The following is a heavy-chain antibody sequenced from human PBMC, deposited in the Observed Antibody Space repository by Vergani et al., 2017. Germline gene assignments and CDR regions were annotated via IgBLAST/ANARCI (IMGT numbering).Heavy chain of an antibody. Sequence: HVQLQESGPGLVKPSETLSLTCTVSGGSISHYYWSWIRQPSGKGLEWIGYIYYSGSTSYNPSLKSRVTMSVDTSKNQFSLKLSSVTAADTAVYYCASSRRYCNGGNCYSDSIDYWGQGTLVTVSS. D-gene: IGHD2-15*01. J-gene: IGHJ4*02. V-gene: IGHV4-59*01. CDR3: ASSRRYCNGGNCYSDSIDY. CDR1: GGSISHYY. CDR2: IYYSGST.